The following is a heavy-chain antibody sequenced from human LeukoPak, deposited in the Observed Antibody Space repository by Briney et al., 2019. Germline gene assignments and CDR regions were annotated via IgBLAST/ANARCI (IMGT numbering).Heavy chain of an antibody. Sequence: GASVKVSCKASGGTFSIYAINWVRQATGQGLEWMGWMNPNSGNTGYAQKFQGRVTMTRNTSISTAYMELSSLRSEDTAVYYCARALSGSEGSYWGLGTLVTVSS. CDR2: MNPNSGNT. CDR3: ARALSGSEGSY. D-gene: IGHD1-26*01. J-gene: IGHJ4*02. V-gene: IGHV1-8*02. CDR1: GGTFSIYA.